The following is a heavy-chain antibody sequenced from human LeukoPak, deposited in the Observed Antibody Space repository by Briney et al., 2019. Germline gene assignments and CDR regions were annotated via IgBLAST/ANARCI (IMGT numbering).Heavy chain of an antibody. CDR2: ISSSSSYI. CDR3: ARDRSFYGDPVQN. V-gene: IGHV3-21*01. J-gene: IGHJ4*02. D-gene: IGHD4-17*01. CDR1: RFTFSSYS. Sequence: GGSLRLSSAASRFTFSSYSMNWVRQAPGKGLEWVSSISSSSSYIYYADSVKGRFTISRDNAKNSLYLQMNSLRAEDTAVYYCARDRSFYGDPVQNWGQGTLVTVSS.